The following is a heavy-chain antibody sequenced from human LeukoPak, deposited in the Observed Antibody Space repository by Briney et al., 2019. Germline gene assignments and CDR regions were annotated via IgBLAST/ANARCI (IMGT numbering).Heavy chain of an antibody. V-gene: IGHV1-2*02. CDR3: ATRNYGDYGYYFDY. D-gene: IGHD4-17*01. J-gene: IGHJ4*02. Sequence: ASVKVSCKASGYTFTGYYMHWVRQAPGQGLEWMGWINPNSGGTNYAQKFQGRVTMTRDTSISTAYMELSRLRSDDTAVYYCATRNYGDYGYYFDYWGQGTLVTVSS. CDR2: INPNSGGT. CDR1: GYTFTGYY.